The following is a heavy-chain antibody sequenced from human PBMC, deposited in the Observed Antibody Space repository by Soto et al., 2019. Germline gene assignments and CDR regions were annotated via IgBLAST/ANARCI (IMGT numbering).Heavy chain of an antibody. J-gene: IGHJ4*02. V-gene: IGHV3-33*01. D-gene: IGHD6-13*01. CDR1: GFTFSSYG. Sequence: GGSLRLSCAASGFTFSSYGMHWVRQAPGKGLEWVAVIWYDGSNKYYADSVKGRFTISRDNSKNTLYLQMNSLRAEDTAVYYCARESIAAADLAFDYWGQGTLVTVSS. CDR2: IWYDGSNK. CDR3: ARESIAAADLAFDY.